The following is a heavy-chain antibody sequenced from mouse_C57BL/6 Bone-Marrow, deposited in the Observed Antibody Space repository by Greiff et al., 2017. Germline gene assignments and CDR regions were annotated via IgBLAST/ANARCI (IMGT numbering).Heavy chain of an antibody. J-gene: IGHJ4*01. CDR3: ARGDYRENDYAMDY. V-gene: IGHV1-52*01. Sequence: QVQLQQPGAELVRPGSSVKLSCKASGYTFTSYWMHWVKQRPIQGLEWIGNIDPSDSDTHYNQKFKDKATLTVDKSSSTAYMQLSSLTSEDSAVYYCARGDYRENDYAMDYWGQGTSVTVSS. CDR1: GYTFTSYW. D-gene: IGHD2-4*01. CDR2: IDPSDSDT.